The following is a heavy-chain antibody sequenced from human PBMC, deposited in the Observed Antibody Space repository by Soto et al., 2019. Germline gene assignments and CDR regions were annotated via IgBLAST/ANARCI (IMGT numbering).Heavy chain of an antibody. CDR2: VYHTGST. V-gene: IGHV4-59*01. Sequence: SGTLALTCTVSGASISSSYWSWIRQSPGKGLEWIGYVYHTGSTNYNPSLKSRVTISLDTSKSQFSLNLTSLTTADTAVYFCARGGNRYSNVASGVGGFDYWGQGSLVTVSS. J-gene: IGHJ4*02. CDR3: ARGGNRYSNVASGVGGFDY. CDR1: GASISSSY. D-gene: IGHD5-12*01.